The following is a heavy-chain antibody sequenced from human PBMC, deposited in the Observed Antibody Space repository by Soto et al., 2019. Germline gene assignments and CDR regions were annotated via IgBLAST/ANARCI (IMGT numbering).Heavy chain of an antibody. Sequence: EVQLVESGGGLVQPGGSLRLSCAASGFTFSSYEMNWVRQAPGKGLAWVSYISSSGSTIYYADSVKGRFTISRDNAKNSLYLQMNSLRAEDTAVYYCARDQQGDSSGYSVSDYWGQGTLVTVSS. D-gene: IGHD3-22*01. CDR3: ARDQQGDSSGYSVSDY. CDR2: ISSSGSTI. CDR1: GFTFSSYE. V-gene: IGHV3-48*03. J-gene: IGHJ4*02.